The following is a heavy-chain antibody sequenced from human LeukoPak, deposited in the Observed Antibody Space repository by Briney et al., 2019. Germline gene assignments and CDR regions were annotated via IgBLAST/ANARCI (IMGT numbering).Heavy chain of an antibody. Sequence: GGSLRLSCAASGFTFDDYGMSWVRQAPGKGLEWVSGINWNGGSTGYADSVKGRFTISRDNAKNSLYLQMNSLRAEDTALYYCAGVTVDFWSGYLNYFDYWGQGTLVTVSS. J-gene: IGHJ4*02. D-gene: IGHD3-3*01. V-gene: IGHV3-20*04. CDR1: GFTFDDYG. CDR2: INWNGGST. CDR3: AGVTVDFWSGYLNYFDY.